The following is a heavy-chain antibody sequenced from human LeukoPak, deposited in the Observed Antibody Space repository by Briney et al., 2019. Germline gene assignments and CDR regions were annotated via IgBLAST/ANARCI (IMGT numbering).Heavy chain of an antibody. CDR3: AKDYCNGGSCYGLFLDD. V-gene: IGHV3-23*01. J-gene: IGHJ4*02. Sequence: PGGSLRLSCAASRFTFSTYAMSWVRQAPGKGLEWVSGISENGGSTWYADSVKGRFTISRDNSKNTLHLRMNSLRVEDTAVYFCAKDYCNGGSCYGLFLDDWGQGTLVTVSS. CDR2: ISENGGST. D-gene: IGHD2-15*01. CDR1: RFTFSTYA.